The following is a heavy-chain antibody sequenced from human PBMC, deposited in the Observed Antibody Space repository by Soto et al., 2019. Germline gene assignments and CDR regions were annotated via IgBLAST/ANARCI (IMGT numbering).Heavy chain of an antibody. D-gene: IGHD1-26*01. CDR3: GRGRSGEIGVFY. CDR2: IGPKNGDT. Sequence: QVQLVQSGAEVKESGALVKVSCKASGYTFTGHYIHWVRQAPGQGFEWVGEIGPKNGDTRYAQKFQGRVAMTKDSSITTVYMELTNLSPDDTAVYYCGRGRSGEIGVFYWGQGTLVTVHS. J-gene: IGHJ4*02. V-gene: IGHV1-2*02. CDR1: GYTFTGHY.